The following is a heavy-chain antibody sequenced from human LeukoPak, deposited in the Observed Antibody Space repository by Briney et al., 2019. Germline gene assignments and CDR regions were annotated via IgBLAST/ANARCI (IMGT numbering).Heavy chain of an antibody. V-gene: IGHV1-18*01. J-gene: IGHJ4*02. D-gene: IGHD6-13*01. CDR2: ISAYNGNT. CDR1: GGTFSSYA. Sequence: ASVKVSCKASGGTFSSYAISWVRQAPGQGLEWMGWISAYNGNTNYAQNLQGRVTMTTDTSTSTAYMELRSLRSDDTAVYYCARDGYSRGDYWGQGTLVTVSS. CDR3: ARDGYSRGDY.